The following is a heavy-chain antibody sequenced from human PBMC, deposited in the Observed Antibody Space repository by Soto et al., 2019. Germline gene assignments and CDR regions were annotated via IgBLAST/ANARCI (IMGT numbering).Heavy chain of an antibody. D-gene: IGHD3-10*01. CDR2: IIPIFGTA. J-gene: IGHJ6*02. V-gene: IGHV1-69*13. CDR1: GGTFSSYA. CDR3: ARVLRPYYYYYGMDV. Sequence: SVKVSCKASGGTFSSYAISCVRQAPGQGLEWMGGIIPIFGTANYAQKFQGRVTITADESTSTAYMELSSLRSEDTAVYYCARVLRPYYYYYGMDVWGQGTTVTVSS.